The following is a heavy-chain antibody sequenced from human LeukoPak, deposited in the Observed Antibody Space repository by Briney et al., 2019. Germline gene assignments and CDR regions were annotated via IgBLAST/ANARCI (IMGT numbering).Heavy chain of an antibody. CDR1: GFTVSSNY. V-gene: IGHV3-53*01. CDR2: IYSGGST. Sequence: GGSLRLPCAASGFTVSSNYMSWVRQAPGKGLEWVSAIYSGGSTYYADSVKGRFTISSDNSENTVYLQMNSLRAEDTAVYYCARDGIVGATGYWGQGTLVTVSS. D-gene: IGHD1-26*01. J-gene: IGHJ4*02. CDR3: ARDGIVGATGY.